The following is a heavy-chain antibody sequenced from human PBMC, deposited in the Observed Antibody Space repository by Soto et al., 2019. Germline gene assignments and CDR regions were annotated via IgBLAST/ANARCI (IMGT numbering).Heavy chain of an antibody. Sequence: EVHLVESGGGLVKPGGSLRLSCAASGFTFSSYSMNWVRQAPGKGLEWVSSISSSSSYIYCADSVKGRFTISRDNAKNSLYLQMNSLRAEDTAVYYCARDTEVVVITNDAFDIWGQGTMVTVSS. CDR3: ARDTEVVVITNDAFDI. CDR2: ISSSSSYI. CDR1: GFTFSSYS. D-gene: IGHD3-22*01. J-gene: IGHJ3*02. V-gene: IGHV3-21*01.